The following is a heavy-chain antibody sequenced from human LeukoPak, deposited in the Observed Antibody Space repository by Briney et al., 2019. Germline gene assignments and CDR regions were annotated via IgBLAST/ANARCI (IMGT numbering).Heavy chain of an antibody. CDR2: ISAYNGNT. CDR1: GYTFTSYG. D-gene: IGHD6-13*01. J-gene: IGHJ3*02. Sequence: ASVKVSCKASGYTFTSYGISWVRQAPGQGLEWMGWISAYNGNTNYAQKLQGRVTMTTDTSTSTAYMELRSLGSDDTAVYYCARDIAAAALSAFDIWGQGTMVTVSS. V-gene: IGHV1-18*01. CDR3: ARDIAAAALSAFDI.